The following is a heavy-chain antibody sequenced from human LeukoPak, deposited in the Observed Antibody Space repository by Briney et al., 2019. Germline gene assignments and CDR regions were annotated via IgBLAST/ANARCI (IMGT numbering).Heavy chain of an antibody. Sequence: PSETLSLTCTVSGGSISSYDWSWIRQPAGKGLEWIGRIYTSGSTNYNPSLKSRVTMSVDTSKNQFSLKLSSVTAADTAVYYCARDAYYYDSSGYHGFDYWGQGTLVTVSS. CDR1: GGSISSYD. J-gene: IGHJ4*02. V-gene: IGHV4-4*07. CDR3: ARDAYYYDSSGYHGFDY. CDR2: IYTSGST. D-gene: IGHD3-22*01.